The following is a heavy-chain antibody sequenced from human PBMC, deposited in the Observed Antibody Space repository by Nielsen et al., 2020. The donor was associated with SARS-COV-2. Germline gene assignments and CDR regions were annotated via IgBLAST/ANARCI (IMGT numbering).Heavy chain of an antibody. D-gene: IGHD4-17*01. CDR3: ARADFADYGDYPNFDY. J-gene: IGHJ4*02. CDR1: GGSISSGGYY. CDR2: IYYSGST. V-gene: IGHV4-31*03. Sequence: SETLSLTCTVSGGSISSGGYYWSWIRQHPGKGLEWIGYIYYSGSTYYNPSLKSRVTISVDTSKNQFSLKLSSVTAADTAVYYCARADFADYGDYPNFDYWGQGILVTVSS.